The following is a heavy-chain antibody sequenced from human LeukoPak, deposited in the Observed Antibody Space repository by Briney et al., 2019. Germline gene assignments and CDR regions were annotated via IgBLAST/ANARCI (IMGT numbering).Heavy chain of an antibody. Sequence: PGGSLRLSCAASGFTFSSYGMSWVRQAPGKGLEWVSAISGSGGSTYYADSVKGRFTISRDNSKNTLYLQMNSLRAEDTAVYYCAKALDRIQLWLLDYWGQGTLVTVSS. D-gene: IGHD5-18*01. CDR1: GFTFSSYG. V-gene: IGHV3-23*01. J-gene: IGHJ4*02. CDR2: ISGSGGST. CDR3: AKALDRIQLWLLDY.